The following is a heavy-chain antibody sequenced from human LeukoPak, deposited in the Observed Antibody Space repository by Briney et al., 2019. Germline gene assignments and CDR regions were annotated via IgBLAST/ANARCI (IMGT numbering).Heavy chain of an antibody. D-gene: IGHD6-19*01. CDR2: ISGSGGST. Sequence: PSETLSLTCTVSGGSINNYYWSWVRQAPGKGLEWVSAISGSGGSTYYADSVKGRFTISRDNSKDTLYLQMNSLRAEDTAVYYCAKVIAVAGGREDYWGQGTLVTVSS. CDR3: AKVIAVAGGREDY. J-gene: IGHJ4*02. CDR1: GGSINNYY. V-gene: IGHV3-23*01.